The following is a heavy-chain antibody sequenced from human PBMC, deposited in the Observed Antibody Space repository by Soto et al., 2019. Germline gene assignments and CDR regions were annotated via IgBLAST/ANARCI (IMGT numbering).Heavy chain of an antibody. CDR2: IWYDGSNK. D-gene: IGHD4-17*01. CDR3: ARDFSRRVRWPTFHYYMDV. CDR1: GFTFSSYG. Sequence: GGSLRLSCAASGFTFSSYGMHWVRQAPGKGLEWVAVIWYDGSNKYYADSVKGRFTISRDNSKNTLYLQMNSLRAEDTAVYYCARDFSRRVRWPTFHYYMDVWGKGTTVTVSS. V-gene: IGHV3-33*01. J-gene: IGHJ6*03.